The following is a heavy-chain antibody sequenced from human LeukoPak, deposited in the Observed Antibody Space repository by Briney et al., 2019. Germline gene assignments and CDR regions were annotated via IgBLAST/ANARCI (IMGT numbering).Heavy chain of an antibody. CDR2: MNPNSGNT. CDR1: GYTFTSYD. CDR3: ARGDSSGWYFRRAVWFDP. V-gene: IGHV1-8*01. Sequence: ASVKVSCKASGYTFTSYDINWVRQATGQGLEWMGWMNPNSGNTGYAQKFQGRVTMTRNTSISTAYMELSSLRSEDTAVYYCARGDSSGWYFRRAVWFDPWGQGTLVTVSS. D-gene: IGHD6-19*01. J-gene: IGHJ5*02.